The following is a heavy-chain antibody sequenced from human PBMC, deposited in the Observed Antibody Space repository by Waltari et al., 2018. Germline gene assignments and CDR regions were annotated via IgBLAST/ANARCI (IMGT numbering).Heavy chain of an antibody. D-gene: IGHD3-16*02. V-gene: IGHV4-34*01. J-gene: IGHJ4*02. Sequence: QVQLQQWGAGLLKPSETLSLTCAVYGGSFSGYYWSWIRQPPGKGLEWIGEINHNGRTNHNPSLKSRVTISVDTSKNQFSLKLSSVTAADTAVYYCAREVITFGGVIVPLGYWGQGTLVTVSS. CDR1: GGSFSGYY. CDR2: INHNGRT. CDR3: AREVITFGGVIVPLGY.